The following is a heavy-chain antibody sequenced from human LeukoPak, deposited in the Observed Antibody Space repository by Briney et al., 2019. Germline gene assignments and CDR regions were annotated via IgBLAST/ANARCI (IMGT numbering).Heavy chain of an antibody. J-gene: IGHJ6*03. CDR2: IRSKAYGGTT. CDR1: EFTFGDYG. Sequence: GGSLRLSCLGSEFTFGDYGLTWVRQAPGKGLEWVGFIRSKAYGGTTEYAASVKGRFTISRDDSKGVAYLQMSSLKSEDTAVYYCGRVLYGSGTFTLYYNRYYMDVWGKGTAVAISS. D-gene: IGHD3-10*01. CDR3: GRVLYGSGTFTLYYNRYYMDV. V-gene: IGHV3-49*04.